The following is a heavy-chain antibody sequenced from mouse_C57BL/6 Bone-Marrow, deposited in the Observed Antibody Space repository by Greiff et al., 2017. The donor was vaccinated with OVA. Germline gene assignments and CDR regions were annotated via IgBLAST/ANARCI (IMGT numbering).Heavy chain of an antibody. Sequence: EVQLQQSGPELVKPGASVKIPCKASGYTFTDYNMDWVKQSHGKSLEWIGDINPNNGGTIYNQKFKGKATLTVDKSSSTAYMELRSLTSEDTAVYYCARRYYDYRFAYWGQGTLVTVSA. CDR1: GYTFTDYN. CDR3: ARRYYDYRFAY. CDR2: INPNNGGT. J-gene: IGHJ3*01. V-gene: IGHV1-18*01. D-gene: IGHD2-4*01.